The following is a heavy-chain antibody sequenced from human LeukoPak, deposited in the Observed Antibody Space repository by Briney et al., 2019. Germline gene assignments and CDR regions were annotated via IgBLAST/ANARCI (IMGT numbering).Heavy chain of an antibody. V-gene: IGHV1-18*01. CDR1: GYTFTSYG. CDR2: ISAYSGNT. D-gene: IGHD2-15*01. J-gene: IGHJ4*02. CDR3: ASGAANADY. Sequence: ASVKVSCKASGYTFTSYGISWVRQAPGQGLEWMGWISAYSGNTNYAQKLQGRVTITRNTSISTAYMELSSLRSEDTAVYYCASGAANADYWGQGTLVTVSS.